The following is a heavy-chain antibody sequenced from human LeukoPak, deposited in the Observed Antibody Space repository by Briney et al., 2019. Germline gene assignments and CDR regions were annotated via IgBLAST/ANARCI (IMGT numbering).Heavy chain of an antibody. CDR3: ARAGYCSATSCQWVPLV. CDR1: GGSISTYY. CDR2: VSYSGNT. J-gene: IGHJ6*02. D-gene: IGHD6-19*01. Sequence: SETLSLTCTVSGGSISTYYWVWIRQSPGKDLEWFGYVSYSGNTNYNPSLKSRVTISVDTSKNQLSLKLSSMTAADTAVYYCARAGYCSATSCQWVPLVWGQGTTVTVSS. V-gene: IGHV4-59*01.